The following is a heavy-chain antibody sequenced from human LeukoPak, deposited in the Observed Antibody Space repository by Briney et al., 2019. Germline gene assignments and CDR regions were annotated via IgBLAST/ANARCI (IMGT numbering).Heavy chain of an antibody. CDR2: IYPGDSDT. V-gene: IGHV5-51*01. CDR1: GYIFTDYW. J-gene: IGHJ4*02. Sequence: GESLKISCKGSGYIFTDYWIGWVRQMPGKGLEWMGIIYPGDSDTRYSPSFQGQVTISADKSISTAYLQWSSLKASDTAMYYCARQYGSGSYLEYFDYWGQGTLVTVSS. D-gene: IGHD3-10*01. CDR3: ARQYGSGSYLEYFDY.